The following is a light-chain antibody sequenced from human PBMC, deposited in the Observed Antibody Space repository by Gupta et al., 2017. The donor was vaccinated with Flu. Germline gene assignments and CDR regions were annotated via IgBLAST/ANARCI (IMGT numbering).Light chain of an antibody. Sequence: QSALPQPASVSGSAVTSITLYCDGTSSDGGLAHYAPWYQQPPGKAHQLVIYDVSNRPSGVSSRFSGSKSGNTASLTISGLEAEDETDYYCSSYTSTSTFYVFGTGTKVTVL. CDR3: SSYTSTSTFYV. CDR1: SSDGGLAHY. J-gene: IGLJ1*01. CDR2: DVS. V-gene: IGLV2-14*01.